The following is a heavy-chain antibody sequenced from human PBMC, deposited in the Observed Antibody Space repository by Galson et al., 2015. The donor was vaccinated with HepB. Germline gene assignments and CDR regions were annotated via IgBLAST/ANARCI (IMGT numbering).Heavy chain of an antibody. J-gene: IGHJ5*02. CDR1: GYTFTSYG. Sequence: SVKVSCKASGYTFTSYGISWVRQAPGQGLEWMGWISAYNGNTNYAQKLQGRVTMTTDTSTSTAYMELRSLRSDDTAVYYCARAVEGDYDILTGYPTGNWFDPWGQGTLVTVSS. D-gene: IGHD3-9*01. V-gene: IGHV1-18*01. CDR2: ISAYNGNT. CDR3: ARAVEGDYDILTGYPTGNWFDP.